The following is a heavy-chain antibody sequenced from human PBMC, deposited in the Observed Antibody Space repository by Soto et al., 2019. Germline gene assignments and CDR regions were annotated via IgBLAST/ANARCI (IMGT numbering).Heavy chain of an antibody. CDR2: IIPIFGTA. CDR3: AREGDILTGYLAAPFDY. J-gene: IGHJ4*02. Sequence: SVKVSCKASGGTFSSYAISWVRQAPGQGLEWMGGIIPIFGTANYAQKFQGRVTITADKSTSTAYMELSSLRSEDTAVYYCAREGDILTGYLAAPFDYWGQGTLVTVSS. CDR1: GGTFSSYA. V-gene: IGHV1-69*06. D-gene: IGHD3-9*01.